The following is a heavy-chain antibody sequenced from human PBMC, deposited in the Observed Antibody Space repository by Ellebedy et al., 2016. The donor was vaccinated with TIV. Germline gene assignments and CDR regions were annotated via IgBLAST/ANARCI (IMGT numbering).Heavy chain of an antibody. Sequence: SETLSLTXTVSGGSISSYYWSWIRQPPGKGLEWIGYIYYSGSTNYNPSLKSRVTISVDTSKNQFSLKLSSVTAADTAVYYCARGGGGLRYFDWLLDYWGQGTLVTVSS. J-gene: IGHJ4*02. CDR3: ARGGGGLRYFDWLLDY. CDR2: IYYSGST. V-gene: IGHV4-59*01. CDR1: GGSISSYY. D-gene: IGHD3-9*01.